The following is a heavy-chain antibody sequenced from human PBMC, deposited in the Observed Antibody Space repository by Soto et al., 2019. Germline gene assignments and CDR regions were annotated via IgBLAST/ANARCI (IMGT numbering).Heavy chain of an antibody. V-gene: IGHV2-26*01. Sequence: QVTLKESGPVLVKPTETLTVTCTVSGFSVSNAGMGVSCIRQPPGKALEWLAHIFSNDEKSYSTSLQSRLTTTKDTSKSQVVLTMTNMDPVDTATYYSARIPFRSGWEGFDYWGQGTRVTVSS. CDR1: GFSVSNAGMG. CDR2: IFSNDEK. CDR3: ARIPFRSGWEGFDY. D-gene: IGHD6-19*01. J-gene: IGHJ4*02.